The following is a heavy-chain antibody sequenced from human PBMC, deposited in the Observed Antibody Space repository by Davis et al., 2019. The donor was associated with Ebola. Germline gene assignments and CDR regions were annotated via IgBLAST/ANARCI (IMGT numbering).Heavy chain of an antibody. CDR2: IYHSGST. Sequence: SETLSLTCAVSGGSISSGGYSWSWIRQPPGKGLEWIGYIYHSGSTNYNPSLKSRVTISVDTSKNQFSLKLSSVTAADTAVYYCARGPMIVVVIASTDDAFDIWGQGTMVTVSS. V-gene: IGHV4-30-2*01. D-gene: IGHD3-22*01. CDR1: GGSISSGGYS. J-gene: IGHJ3*02. CDR3: ARGPMIVVVIASTDDAFDI.